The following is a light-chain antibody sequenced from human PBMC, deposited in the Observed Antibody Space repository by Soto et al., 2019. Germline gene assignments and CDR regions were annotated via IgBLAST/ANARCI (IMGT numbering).Light chain of an antibody. J-gene: IGKJ5*01. Sequence: EIVLTQSPATLSLSPGERVTLSCRASQSVSNSLAGYQQKPGQPPRLLPYAVSHRGAALPARLSGIGSWVDFTLTIPSMEPEDFAVSFCHQCYNWPRGAVAQETRL. V-gene: IGKV3-11*01. CDR2: AVS. CDR3: HQCYNWPRGA. CDR1: QSVSNS.